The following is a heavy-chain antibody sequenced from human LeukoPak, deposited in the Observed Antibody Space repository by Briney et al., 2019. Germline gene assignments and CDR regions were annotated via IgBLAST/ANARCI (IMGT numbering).Heavy chain of an antibody. D-gene: IGHD6-19*01. CDR2: INHSGST. J-gene: IGHJ5*02. CDR3: ARLSSGWANWFDP. V-gene: IGHV4-34*01. CDR1: GGSFSGYY. Sequence: SETLSLTCAVYGGSFSGYYWSWIRQPPGKGLEWIGEINHSGSTNYNPSLKSRVTISVDTSKNQFSLKLSSVTAADTAVYYCARLSSGWANWFDPWGQGTLVTVSS.